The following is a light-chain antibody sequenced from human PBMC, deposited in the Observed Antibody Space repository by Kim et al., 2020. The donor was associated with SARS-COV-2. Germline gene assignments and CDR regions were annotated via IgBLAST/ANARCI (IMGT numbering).Light chain of an antibody. J-gene: IGLJ1*01. CDR1: SSDVGGYNY. V-gene: IGLV2-14*01. CDR3: SSYTGSSTYV. Sequence: QSVLTQPASVSGSPGQSITISCTGTSSDVGGYNYVSWYQQHPGKAPKLMIYDVNKRPSGVSDRFSGSKSGNTASLTISGLQAEDEADYYCSSYTGSSTYVFGTGTKVTVL. CDR2: DVN.